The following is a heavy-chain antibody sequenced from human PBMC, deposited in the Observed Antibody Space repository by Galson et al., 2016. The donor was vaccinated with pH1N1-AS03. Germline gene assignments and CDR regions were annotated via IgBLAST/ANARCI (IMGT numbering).Heavy chain of an antibody. J-gene: IGHJ4*02. V-gene: IGHV3-33*01. D-gene: IGHD3-22*01. CDR3: ARGQGYNSGYFDTDY. CDR1: GFTFSSYG. Sequence: SLRLSCAASGFTFSSYGMHWVRQTPGKGLEWVAVIWYDGSNKYYADSVKGRFTISIDNSKNTLYLQMSSLRAEDTAVYYCARGQGYNSGYFDTDYWGRGTLVTVSS. CDR2: IWYDGSNK.